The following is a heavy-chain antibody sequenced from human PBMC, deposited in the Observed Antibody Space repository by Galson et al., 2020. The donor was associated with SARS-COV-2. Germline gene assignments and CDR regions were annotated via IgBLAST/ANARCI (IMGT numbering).Heavy chain of an antibody. V-gene: IGHV2-5*02. J-gene: IGHJ6*02. CDR1: GFSLSTDGVG. CDR2: IYWDDDK. D-gene: IGHD3-10*01. CDR3: AHSRGAITGYYSGMDV. Sequence: SGPTLVKPTQTLTLTCTFSGFSLSTDGVGVGWIRLPPGKALEWLALIYWDDDKRYSPSLESRLTITKDTSENQVVLTMTNMDPVDTATYYCAHSRGAITGYYSGMDVWGQGTTVTVSS.